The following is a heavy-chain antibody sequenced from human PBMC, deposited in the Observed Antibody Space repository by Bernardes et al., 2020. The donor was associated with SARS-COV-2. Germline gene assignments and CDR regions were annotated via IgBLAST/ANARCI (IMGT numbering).Heavy chain of an antibody. CDR1: GFTFNTYA. D-gene: IGHD4-17*01. J-gene: IGHJ6*02. Sequence: GGSLRLSCAASGFTFNTYAMHWVRQAPGKGLEWVAVIWYDGSNKYYADSVKGRFTISRDNSNNTLYLQMNSLRAEDTAVYYCARGNGDYDYYYYYGMDVWGQGTTVTVS. CDR2: IWYDGSNK. V-gene: IGHV3-33*01. CDR3: ARGNGDYDYYYYYGMDV.